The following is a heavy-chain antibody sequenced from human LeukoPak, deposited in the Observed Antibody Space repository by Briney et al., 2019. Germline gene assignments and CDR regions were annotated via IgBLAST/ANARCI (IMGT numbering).Heavy chain of an antibody. Sequence: PGGSLRLSCAAPGFTFSRYGMHWVRQAPGKGLEWVAVISYDGSSKYYADSVKGRFTISRDNAKNSLYLQMNSLRAEDTAVYYCAKWMHRGQTRIFSLNSKGYYMDVWGKGTTVTVSS. CDR2: ISYDGSSK. J-gene: IGHJ6*03. CDR1: GFTFSRYG. V-gene: IGHV3-30*18. D-gene: IGHD2/OR15-2a*01. CDR3: AKWMHRGQTRIFSLNSKGYYMDV.